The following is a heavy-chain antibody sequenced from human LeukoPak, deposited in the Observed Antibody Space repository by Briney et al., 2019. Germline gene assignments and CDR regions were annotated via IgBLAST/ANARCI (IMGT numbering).Heavy chain of an antibody. V-gene: IGHV3-21*01. Sequence: GGSLRLSCAASGFTFSSYSMNWVRQAPGKGLEWVAAISTTSGNIYYADLVKGRFTISRDNAKNSLYLQMNSLRAEDTAVYYCAELGITMIGGVWGKGTTVTISS. D-gene: IGHD3-10*02. J-gene: IGHJ6*04. CDR1: GFTFSSYS. CDR2: ISTTSGNI. CDR3: AELGITMIGGV.